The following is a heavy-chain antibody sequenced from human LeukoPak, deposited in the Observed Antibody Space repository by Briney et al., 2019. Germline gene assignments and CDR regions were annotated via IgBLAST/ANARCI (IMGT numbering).Heavy chain of an antibody. D-gene: IGHD6-6*01. CDR3: ARGPIEYSSSSAVDYYYYMDV. CDR2: IYYGGST. V-gene: IGHV4-39*07. J-gene: IGHJ6*03. CDR1: GGSISSSDYY. Sequence: SETLSLTCTVSGGSISSSDYYWGWTRQPPGRGLEWIASIYYGGSTYYNPSLKSRVTISVDTSKNQFSLKLRSVTAADTAVYYCARGPIEYSSSSAVDYYYYMDVWGKGTTVTVSS.